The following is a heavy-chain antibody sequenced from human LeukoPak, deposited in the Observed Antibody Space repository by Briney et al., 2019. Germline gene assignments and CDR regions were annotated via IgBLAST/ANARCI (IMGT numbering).Heavy chain of an antibody. Sequence: SETLSLTCAVYGGSFSGYYWSWIRQPPGKGLEWIGEINHSGSTNYNPSLKSRVTISVDTSKNQFSLKLSSVTAADTAVYYCAREQLGNMVRGVMARLFDYWGQGTLVTVSS. CDR1: GGSFSGYY. CDR2: INHSGST. V-gene: IGHV4-34*01. J-gene: IGHJ4*02. D-gene: IGHD3-10*01. CDR3: AREQLGNMVRGVMARLFDY.